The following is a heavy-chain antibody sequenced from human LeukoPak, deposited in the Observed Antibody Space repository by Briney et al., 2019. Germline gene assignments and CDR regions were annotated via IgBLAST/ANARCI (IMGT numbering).Heavy chain of an antibody. Sequence: SETLSLTCTVSGGSISSSSYYWGWIRQPPGKGLEWIGSIYYSGSTYYNPSLKSRVTISVDTSKNQFSLKLSSVTAADTAVYYCARVGSYGRGWYFDYWGQGTLVTVSS. CDR1: GGSISSSSYY. V-gene: IGHV4-39*07. CDR3: ARVGSYGRGWYFDY. D-gene: IGHD3-10*01. CDR2: IYYSGST. J-gene: IGHJ4*02.